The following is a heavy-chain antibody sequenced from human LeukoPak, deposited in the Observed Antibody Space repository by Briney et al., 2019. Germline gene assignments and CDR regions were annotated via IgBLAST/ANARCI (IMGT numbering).Heavy chain of an antibody. Sequence: ASVKVSCKASGYTFTGYYMHWVRQAPGQGLEWMGWINPNSGGTNYAQKFEGRVTMTRDTSISTAYMELSRLRSDDTAVYYCARLDTVVPAGEDYWGQGTLVTVSS. V-gene: IGHV1-2*02. CDR2: INPNSGGT. D-gene: IGHD2-2*01. CDR3: ARLDTVVPAGEDY. J-gene: IGHJ4*02. CDR1: GYTFTGYY.